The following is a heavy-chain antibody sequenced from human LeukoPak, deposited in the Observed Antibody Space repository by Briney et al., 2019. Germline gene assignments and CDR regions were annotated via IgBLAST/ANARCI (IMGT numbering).Heavy chain of an antibody. CDR2: INHSGST. J-gene: IGHJ4*02. D-gene: IGHD1-26*01. CDR3: ARGGLSGSYEMDY. Sequence: PSGTLSLTCAVSGGSISSSNWWSWVRQPPGKGLEWIGEINHSGSTNYNPSLKSRVTISVDTSKNQFSLKLSSVTAADTAVYYCARGGLSGSYEMDYWGQGTLVTVSS. CDR1: GGSISSSNW. V-gene: IGHV4-4*02.